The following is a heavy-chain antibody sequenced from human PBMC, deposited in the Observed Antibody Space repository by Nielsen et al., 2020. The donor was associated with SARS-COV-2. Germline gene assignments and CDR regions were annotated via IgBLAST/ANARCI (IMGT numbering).Heavy chain of an antibody. V-gene: IGHV3-23*01. J-gene: IGHJ4*02. CDR1: GFTFSSYA. D-gene: IGHD3-9*01. CDR3: AKISLLRYFDWSPDY. Sequence: GESLKISCGASGFTFSSYAMSWVRQAPGKGLEWVSAISGSGGSTYYADSVKGRFTISRDNSKNTLYLQMNSLRAEDTAVYYCAKISLLRYFDWSPDYWGQGTLVTVSS. CDR2: ISGSGGST.